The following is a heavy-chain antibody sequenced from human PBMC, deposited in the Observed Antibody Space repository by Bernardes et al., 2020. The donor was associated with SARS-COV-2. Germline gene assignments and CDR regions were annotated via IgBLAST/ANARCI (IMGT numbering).Heavy chain of an antibody. D-gene: IGHD3-10*01. CDR3: ARDNILGFGGLGGVEDYYYYGMDV. V-gene: IGHV1-46*01. CDR1: GYTFTSYY. CDR2: INPSGGST. Sequence: ASVKVSCKASGYTFTSYYMHWVRQAPGQGLEWMGIINPSGGSTSYAQKFQGRVTMTRDTSTSTVYMELSSLRSEDTAVYYCARDNILGFGGLGGVEDYYYYGMDVWGQGTTVTVSS. J-gene: IGHJ6*02.